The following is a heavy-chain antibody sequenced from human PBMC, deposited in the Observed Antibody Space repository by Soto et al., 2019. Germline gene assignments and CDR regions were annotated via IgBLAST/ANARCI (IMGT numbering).Heavy chain of an antibody. D-gene: IGHD2-2*01. CDR1: GGSIRSYY. V-gene: IGHV4-59*08. Sequence: QVQLQESGPGLVKPSETLSLTCTVSGGSIRSYYWSWIRQPPGKGLEWIGYIYYTGSTNYNPSLKRRVIISVDPSKNQFSLNLSSVTAADTAVYYCARARGVYCTSASCYGWYFDLWGRGTLVTVSS. J-gene: IGHJ2*01. CDR3: ARARGVYCTSASCYGWYFDL. CDR2: IYYTGST.